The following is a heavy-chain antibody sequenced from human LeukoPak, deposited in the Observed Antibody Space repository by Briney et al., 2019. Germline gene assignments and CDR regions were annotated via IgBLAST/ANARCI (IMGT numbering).Heavy chain of an antibody. CDR3: ARLLGSDVVSVPSAFDL. CDR1: GYDFTKYW. CDR2: IYPDDSDT. V-gene: IGHV5-51*01. J-gene: IGHJ2*01. D-gene: IGHD5/OR15-5a*01. Sequence: GESLKISCQTSGYDFTKYWIGWVRQKSGRGLEWMGIIYPDDSDTRYNPSLQGQVIITADKSVNTAHLQWSSLKASDTALYYCARLLGSDVVSVPSAFDLWGRGTLVTVSS.